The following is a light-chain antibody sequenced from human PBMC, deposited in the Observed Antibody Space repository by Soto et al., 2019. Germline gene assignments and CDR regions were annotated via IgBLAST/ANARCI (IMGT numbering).Light chain of an antibody. V-gene: IGLV2-8*01. CDR3: SSYAGSNNHVL. Sequence: QSALTQPPSASGSPGQSVTISCTGTSSDVGGYHYVSWYQQHPGKAPKLMIYEVSKRPSGVPDRFSGSKSGNTASLTVSGLQAEDEADYYCSSYAGSNNHVLFGGVTKLTVL. J-gene: IGLJ2*01. CDR1: SSDVGGYHY. CDR2: EVS.